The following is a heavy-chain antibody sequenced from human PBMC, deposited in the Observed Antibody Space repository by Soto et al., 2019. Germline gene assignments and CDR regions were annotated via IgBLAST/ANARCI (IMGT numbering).Heavy chain of an antibody. CDR3: ARGIGYCSSINCYSSRRLRFDS. D-gene: IGHD2-2*01. CDR1: GGSFSGSY. V-gene: IGHV4-34*01. Sequence: QVQLQQWGAGLLKPSETLSLTCAVYGGSFSGSYWTWIRQSPEKGLEWIGEVNHSGTTYYNPSLKTRVTISVHTPKNQFSLKMSSVTAADTAVYYCARGIGYCSSINCYSSRRLRFDSWGQGTLVTVSS. CDR2: VNHSGTT. J-gene: IGHJ4*02.